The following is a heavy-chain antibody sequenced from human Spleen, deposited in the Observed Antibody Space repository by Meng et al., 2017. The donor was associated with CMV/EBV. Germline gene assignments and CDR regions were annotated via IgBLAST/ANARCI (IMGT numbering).Heavy chain of an antibody. CDR1: GFTFSSYE. CDR3: ARTYYYGSGNYGMDV. J-gene: IGHJ6*02. D-gene: IGHD3-10*01. CDR2: ISSSGSII. V-gene: IGHV3-48*03. Sequence: GESLKISCAASGFTFSSYEMNWVRQAPGKGLEWLSYISSSGSIIYYADSVEGRFTISRDNAKNSLYVQMNSLRAEDTAVYYCARTYYYGSGNYGMDVWGQGTTVTVSS.